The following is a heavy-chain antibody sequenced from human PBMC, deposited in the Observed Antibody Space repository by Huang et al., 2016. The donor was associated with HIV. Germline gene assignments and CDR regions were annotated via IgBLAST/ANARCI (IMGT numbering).Heavy chain of an antibody. CDR2: ISYGGSNR. CDR1: GFTFSSYS. D-gene: IGHD2-15*01. J-gene: IGHJ4*02. V-gene: IGHV3-30-3*01. Sequence: QVHLVESGGGVVQPGRSLRLSCAASGFTFSSYSMHWVRQAPGKGRGWVEVISYGGSNRYYADSVKGRFTSSRDNSKNTLYRQMNSLRAEDTALYYWARASTFGGSYYFDYWGQGTLVTVSS. CDR3: ARASTFGGSYYFDY.